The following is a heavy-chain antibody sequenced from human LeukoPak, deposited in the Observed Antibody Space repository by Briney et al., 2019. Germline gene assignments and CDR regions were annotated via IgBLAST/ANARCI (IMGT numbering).Heavy chain of an antibody. V-gene: IGHV6-1*01. J-gene: IGHJ6*03. D-gene: IGHD6-19*01. Sequence: SQTLSLTCAISGDSVSSNSAAWNWIRQSPSRGLEWLGRTYYRSKWYNDYAVSVKSRITINPDTSKNQFSLQLNSVTPEDTAVYYCARGWGSGWSNYYYYYYMDVWGKGTTVTISS. CDR1: GDSVSSNSAA. CDR3: ARGWGSGWSNYYYYYYMDV. CDR2: TYYRSKWYN.